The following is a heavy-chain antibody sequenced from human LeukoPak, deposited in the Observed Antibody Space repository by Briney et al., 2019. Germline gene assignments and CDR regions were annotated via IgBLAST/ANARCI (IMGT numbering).Heavy chain of an antibody. Sequence: GGSLRLSCAASGFTFTNYWMHWVRQAPGKGLVWVSRIHSDGSSTNYADSVTGRFTISRDNAKNTLYLQMNSLRAEDTAVYYCASDDAAAGIIFDSWGQGTLVTVSS. CDR3: ASDDAAAGIIFDS. CDR2: IHSDGSST. V-gene: IGHV3-74*01. CDR1: GFTFTNYW. J-gene: IGHJ4*02. D-gene: IGHD6-13*01.